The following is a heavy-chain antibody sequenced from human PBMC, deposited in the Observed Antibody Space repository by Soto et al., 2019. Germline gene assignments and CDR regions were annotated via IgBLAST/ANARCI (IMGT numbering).Heavy chain of an antibody. J-gene: IGHJ4*02. Sequence: QVQLVQSGAEVKKPGASVRVSCKTAGYTFTTYDINWVRQATGQGLEWMGWMTPNSGTPGYTQTFQGRVTMTRSTSISTAYMELSSLRSEATAVYYCARGRVAARRVLDYWGQGTLVTVSS. CDR1: GYTFTTYD. D-gene: IGHD6-6*01. V-gene: IGHV1-8*01. CDR3: ARGRVAARRVLDY. CDR2: MTPNSGTP.